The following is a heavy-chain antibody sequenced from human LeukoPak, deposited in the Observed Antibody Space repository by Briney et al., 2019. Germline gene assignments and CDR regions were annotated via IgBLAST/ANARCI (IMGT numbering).Heavy chain of an antibody. CDR1: GFTLSNYA. V-gene: IGHV3-23*01. D-gene: IGHD6-19*01. CDR3: AKGSGSGWYGWFAR. Sequence: GESMRLSCAASGFTLSNYAMYWVRQAAGKGLEWVSSIDASGGATYYADSVEGRFPIPRDNSKNTFYLQMKSLSAEDTAVYSCAKGSGSGWYGWFARWGQGTRVTVSS. J-gene: IGHJ5*02. CDR2: IDASGGAT.